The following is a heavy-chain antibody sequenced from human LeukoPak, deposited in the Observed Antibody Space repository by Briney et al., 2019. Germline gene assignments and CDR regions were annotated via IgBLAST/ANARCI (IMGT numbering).Heavy chain of an antibody. V-gene: IGHV5-51*01. CDR3: ARGWDSMDV. D-gene: IGHD6-19*01. Sequence: GGALEISLKGSGYRFTNYWIGWGRPMPGKGLGWMGIIYPVDSDTRYSPSFQGQVTISADKSISTAYLQWSSLKASDTAMYYCARGWDSMDVWGQGTTVTVSS. CDR2: IYPVDSDT. J-gene: IGHJ6*02. CDR1: GYRFTNYW.